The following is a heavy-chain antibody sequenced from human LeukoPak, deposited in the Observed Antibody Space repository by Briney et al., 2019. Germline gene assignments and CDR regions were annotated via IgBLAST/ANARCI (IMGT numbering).Heavy chain of an antibody. CDR3: ARLSAKSDIAAARSGWYSGYYFDY. Sequence: PSETLSLTCTVSGGSISSSSYYWGWIRQPPGKGLEWIGSIYYSGSTYYNPSLKSRVTISVDTSKNQFSLKLSSVTAADTAVYYCARLSAKSDIAAARSGWYSGYYFDYWGQGTLVTVSS. CDR1: GGSISSSSYY. CDR2: IYYSGST. J-gene: IGHJ4*02. D-gene: IGHD6-19*01. V-gene: IGHV4-39*01.